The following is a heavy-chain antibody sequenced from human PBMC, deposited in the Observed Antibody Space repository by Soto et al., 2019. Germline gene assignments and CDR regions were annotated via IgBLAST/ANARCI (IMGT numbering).Heavy chain of an antibody. CDR2: IYSSGGT. CDR3: AKTLGPSAIHPFS. D-gene: IGHD2-2*02. J-gene: IGHJ5*02. V-gene: IGHV3-23*01. Sequence: GSLRLSCAASGFTFSSYAMTWVRQAPGKGLEWVSSIYSSGGTYYADSVKGRFTISRDDSKNTLYVQMNILRAEDTAVYYCAKTLGPSAIHPFSWGQGTLVTVSS. CDR1: GFTFSSYA.